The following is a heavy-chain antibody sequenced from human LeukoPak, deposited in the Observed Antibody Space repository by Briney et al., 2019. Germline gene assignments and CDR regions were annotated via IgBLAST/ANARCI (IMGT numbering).Heavy chain of an antibody. CDR3: AREGYCSSTSCYYFDY. D-gene: IGHD2-2*01. Sequence: ASVKVSCKASGYTFTSYAMHWVRQAPGQRLEWMEWINAGNGNTKYSQKFQGRVTITRDTSASTAYMELSSLRSEDTAVYYCAREGYCSSTSCYYFDYWGQGTLVTVSS. CDR1: GYTFTSYA. CDR2: INAGNGNT. J-gene: IGHJ4*02. V-gene: IGHV1-3*01.